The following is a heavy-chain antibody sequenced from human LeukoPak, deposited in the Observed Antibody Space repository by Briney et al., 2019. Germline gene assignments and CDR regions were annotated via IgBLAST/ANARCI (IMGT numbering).Heavy chain of an antibody. D-gene: IGHD4-17*01. V-gene: IGHV4-39*07. CDR1: GGSISSSSYY. Sequence: SETLPLTCTVSGGSISSSSYYWGWIRQPPGKGLERLGSIYYSGSTYYNPSLKSRVTISVDTSKNQFSLKLSSVTAADTAVYYCARDPVRTVFDYWGQGTLVTVSS. CDR3: ARDPVRTVFDY. CDR2: IYYSGST. J-gene: IGHJ4*02.